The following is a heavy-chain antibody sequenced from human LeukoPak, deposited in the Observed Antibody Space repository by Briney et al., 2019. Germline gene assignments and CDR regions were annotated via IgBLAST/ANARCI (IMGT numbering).Heavy chain of an antibody. V-gene: IGHV1-18*01. CDR2: ISATNGNT. Sequence: ASVKVSCKASGYTFTSYGITWVRQAPGQGLEWMGWISATNGNTNYAQKFRGRVPMTTDTSTTTVYMELRSLRSDDRAVYYCARARGYYDNSGHENFDYWGRGTLVTVSS. CDR1: GYTFTSYG. J-gene: IGHJ4*02. D-gene: IGHD3-22*01. CDR3: ARARGYYDNSGHENFDY.